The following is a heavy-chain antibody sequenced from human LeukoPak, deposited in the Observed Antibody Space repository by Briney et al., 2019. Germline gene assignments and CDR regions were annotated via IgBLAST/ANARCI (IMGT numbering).Heavy chain of an antibody. V-gene: IGHV3-21*06. CDR2: ISYTSTHI. CDR3: ARSPPRGYSGHDDWPAYNFDY. Sequence: GGSLRLSCAASGLTVSSYPLNWVRQAPGEGLEWVSSISYTSTHINYADSVKGRFTISRDNAKNSLYLQMSSLRAEDTAVYYCARSPPRGYSGHDDWPAYNFDYWGQGTLVTVSS. D-gene: IGHD5-12*01. CDR1: GLTVSSYP. J-gene: IGHJ4*02.